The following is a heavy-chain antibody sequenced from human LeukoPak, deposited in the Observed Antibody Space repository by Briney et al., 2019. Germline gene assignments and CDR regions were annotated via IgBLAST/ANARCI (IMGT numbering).Heavy chain of an antibody. CDR3: TSQLQLLTFFDY. Sequence: GRSLRLSCTASGFTFGDYAMSWVRQAPGKGLEWVGFIRSEAYGGTTQYAASVKGRFTISRDDSKSIAYLQMNSLKTEDTAVYYCTSQLQLLTFFDYWGQGTLVTVSS. CDR2: IRSEAYGGTT. D-gene: IGHD6-13*01. CDR1: GFTFGDYA. V-gene: IGHV3-49*04. J-gene: IGHJ4*02.